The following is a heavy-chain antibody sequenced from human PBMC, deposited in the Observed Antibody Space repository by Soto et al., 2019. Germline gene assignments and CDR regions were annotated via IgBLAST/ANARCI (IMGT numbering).Heavy chain of an antibody. CDR1: RYTFTPYA. V-gene: IGHV1-3*01. J-gene: IGHJ6*02. D-gene: IGHD6-6*01. Sequence: VKVCCKACRYTFTPYARHWVRQAPGQRLEWMGWINAGNGNTKYSQKCQGRVTITRDTSASTAYLELSSLRSEDTAVYYCARMRQIGARPREYGMSVWGQGTTVTVSS. CDR2: INAGNGNT. CDR3: ARMRQIGARPREYGMSV.